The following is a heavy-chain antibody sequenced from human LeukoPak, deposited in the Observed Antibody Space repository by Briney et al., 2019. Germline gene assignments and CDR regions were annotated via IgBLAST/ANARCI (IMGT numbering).Heavy chain of an antibody. CDR1: GGSFSGYY. V-gene: IGHV4-34*01. CDR2: INHSGST. D-gene: IGHD6-13*01. J-gene: IGHJ4*02. Sequence: PSETLSLTCAVYGGSFSGYYWSWIRQPPGKGLEWIGEINHSGSTNYNPSLKSRVTISVDTSKNQFSLKLSSVTAADTAVYYCARVDSSSWYETDDYWGQGTLVTVSS. CDR3: ARVDSSSWYETDDY.